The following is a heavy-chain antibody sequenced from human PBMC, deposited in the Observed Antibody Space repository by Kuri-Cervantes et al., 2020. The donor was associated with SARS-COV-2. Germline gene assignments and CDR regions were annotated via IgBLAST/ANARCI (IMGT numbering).Heavy chain of an antibody. CDR3: AGRYCSSTSCPNWFDP. CDR1: DGSFSGYY. V-gene: IGHV4-34*01. J-gene: IGHJ5*02. CDR2: IHHSGST. Sequence: SQTLSLTCAAYDGSFSGYYWSWIRQPPGKGLEWIGEIHHSGSTNYNPSLKSRVTISVDKSKNQFSLKLSSVTAADTAVYYCAGRYCSSTSCPNWFDPWGQGTLVTVSS. D-gene: IGHD2-2*01.